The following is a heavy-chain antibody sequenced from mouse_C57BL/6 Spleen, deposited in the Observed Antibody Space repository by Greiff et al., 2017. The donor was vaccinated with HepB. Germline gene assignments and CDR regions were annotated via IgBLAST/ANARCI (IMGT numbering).Heavy chain of an antibody. V-gene: IGHV1-81*01. CDR3: ARMEFYYGSSPYYFDY. Sequence: QVQLQQSGAELARPGASVKLSCKASGYTFTSYGISWVKQRTGQGLEWIGEIYPRSGNTYYNEKFKGKATLTADKSSSTAYMELRSLTSEDSAVYFCARMEFYYGSSPYYFDYWGQGTLVTVSA. D-gene: IGHD1-1*01. J-gene: IGHJ3*01. CDR1: GYTFTSYG. CDR2: IYPRSGNT.